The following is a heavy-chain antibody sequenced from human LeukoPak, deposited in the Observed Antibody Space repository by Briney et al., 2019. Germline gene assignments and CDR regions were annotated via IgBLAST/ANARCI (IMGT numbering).Heavy chain of an antibody. Sequence: GGSLRLSCAASGFTFSSYGMHWVRQAPGKGLEWVAVISYDGSNKYYADSVKGRFTISRDNSKNTLYLQMNSLRAEDTAVYYCAREAGSSWDAFDIWGQGTMVTVSS. V-gene: IGHV3-30*03. CDR2: ISYDGSNK. CDR1: GFTFSSYG. J-gene: IGHJ3*02. D-gene: IGHD6-13*01. CDR3: AREAGSSWDAFDI.